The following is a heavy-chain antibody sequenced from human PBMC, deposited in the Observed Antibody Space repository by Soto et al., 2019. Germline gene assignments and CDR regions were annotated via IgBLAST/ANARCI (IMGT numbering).Heavy chain of an antibody. V-gene: IGHV1-18*04. Sequence: ASVKVSCKASGYTFTSYVISWVLQAPGQGLEWMGWISAYNGNTNYAQKLQGRVTMTTDTSTSTAYMELRSLRSDDTAVYYCARDKSMTTVTTIDYWGQGTLVTVSS. CDR1: GYTFTSYV. CDR2: ISAYNGNT. CDR3: ARDKSMTTVTTIDY. J-gene: IGHJ4*02. D-gene: IGHD4-17*01.